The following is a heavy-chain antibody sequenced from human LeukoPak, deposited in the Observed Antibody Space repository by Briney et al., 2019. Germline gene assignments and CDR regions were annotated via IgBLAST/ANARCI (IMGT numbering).Heavy chain of an antibody. CDR2: IYYSGNT. J-gene: IGHJ6*02. V-gene: IGHV4-59*01. CDR1: GASLTNYY. Sequence: SETLSLTCSVSGASLTNYYWSWIRQAPGKGLEWIGYIYYSGNTNTYNPSLKSRATISLYTSRKYFSLELRSVTAADTGVYYCARNLRPNLYESDASYRRYFYHGMDVWGQGTTVTVSS. D-gene: IGHD3-9*01. CDR3: ARNLRPNLYESDASYRRYFYHGMDV.